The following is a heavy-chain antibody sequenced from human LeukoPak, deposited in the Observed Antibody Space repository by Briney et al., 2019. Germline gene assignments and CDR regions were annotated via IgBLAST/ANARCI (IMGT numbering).Heavy chain of an antibody. J-gene: IGHJ4*02. CDR3: ARGVGGYDSAFFDY. V-gene: IGHV1-18*01. CDR2: ISAYSGHT. CDR1: GYTFTSYY. Sequence: ASAKVSCKASGYTFTSYYISWVRQAPGQGLEWMGWISAYSGHTSYAQKFQDRVTMTTDTSTSTAYMELRSLRSDDTAVYYCARGVGGYDSAFFDYWGQGTLVTVSS. D-gene: IGHD5-12*01.